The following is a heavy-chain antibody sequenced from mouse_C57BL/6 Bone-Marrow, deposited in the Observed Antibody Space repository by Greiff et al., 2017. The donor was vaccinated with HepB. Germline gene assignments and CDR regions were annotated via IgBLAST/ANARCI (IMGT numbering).Heavy chain of an antibody. D-gene: IGHD1-1*01. CDR2: IDPETGGT. V-gene: IGHV1-15*01. CDR1: GYTFTDYE. J-gene: IGHJ2*01. CDR3: TRPLITTVVPYIDY. Sequence: QVQLQQSGAELVRPGASVTLSCKASGYTFTDYEMHWVKQTPVHGLEWIGAIDPETGGTAYNQKFKGKAILTADKSSSTAYMELRSLTSEDSAVYYCTRPLITTVVPYIDYWGQGTTLTVSS.